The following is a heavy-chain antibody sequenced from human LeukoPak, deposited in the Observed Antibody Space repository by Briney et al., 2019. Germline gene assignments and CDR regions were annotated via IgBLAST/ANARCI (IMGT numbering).Heavy chain of an antibody. CDR3: ARFSQLGD. CDR2: ISYDGSYK. V-gene: IGHV3-30*03. J-gene: IGHJ4*02. CDR1: GFTFSSYG. Sequence: GGSLRLSCAASGFTFSSYGMHWVRQAPGKGLEWVAVISYDGSYKYYPDSVKGRFTISRDNGKKSLYLQMNSLRAEDTAVYYCARFSQLGDWGQGTLVTVSS. D-gene: IGHD1-1*01.